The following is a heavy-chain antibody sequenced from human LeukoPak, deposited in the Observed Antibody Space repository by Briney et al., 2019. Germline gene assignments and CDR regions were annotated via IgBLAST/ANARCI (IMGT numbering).Heavy chain of an antibody. J-gene: IGHJ6*02. CDR3: ARGHYYYGSGSTYGMDV. CDR2: IYYSGST. D-gene: IGHD3-10*01. V-gene: IGHV4-31*03. Sequence: SQTLSLTCTVSGGSISSGGYYWSWIRQHPGKGLEWIGYIYYSGSTYYNPSLKSRVTISVETSKNQFSLKLSFVTAADTAVYYCARGHYYYGSGSTYGMDVWGQGTTVTVSS. CDR1: GGSISSGGYY.